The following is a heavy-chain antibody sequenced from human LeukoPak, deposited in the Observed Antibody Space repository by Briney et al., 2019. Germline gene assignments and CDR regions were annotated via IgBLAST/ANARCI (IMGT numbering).Heavy chain of an antibody. D-gene: IGHD3-16*02. Sequence: GGSLRLSCAASGFTFSSYAMSWVRQAPGKGLEWVSAISGSGGSTYYADSVKGRFTISRDNSKNALYLQMNSLRAEDTAVYYCAKFPYYYVWGSYLTFDYWGQGTLVTVSS. CDR2: ISGSGGST. V-gene: IGHV3-23*01. CDR1: GFTFSSYA. CDR3: AKFPYYYVWGSYLTFDY. J-gene: IGHJ4*02.